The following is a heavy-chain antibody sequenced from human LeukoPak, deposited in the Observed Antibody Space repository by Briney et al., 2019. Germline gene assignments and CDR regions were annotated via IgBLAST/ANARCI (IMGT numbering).Heavy chain of an antibody. V-gene: IGHV4-59*02. CDR1: GGSVSFYY. D-gene: IGHD6-19*01. CDR3: ATRSGWFI. Sequence: SETLSLTCTVSGGSVSFYYWSWIRQPPGKGLEWIGYIYYSGSTNYNPSLKSRVTISVDTSKNQFSLKVSSVTAADTAVYYCATRSGWFIGGQGTLVTVSS. J-gene: IGHJ4*02. CDR2: IYYSGST.